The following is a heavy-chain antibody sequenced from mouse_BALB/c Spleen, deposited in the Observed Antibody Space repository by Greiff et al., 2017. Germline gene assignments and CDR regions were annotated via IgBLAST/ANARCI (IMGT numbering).Heavy chain of an antibody. D-gene: IGHD6-2*01. Sequence: QVQLQQPGAELVRPGASVKLSCKASGYTFTSYWINWVKQRPGQVLEWIGNIYPSDSYTNYNQKFKDKATLTVDKSSSTAYMQLSSPTSEDSAVYYCTRMGSPPYYAMDYWGQGTSVTVSS. J-gene: IGHJ4*01. CDR3: TRMGSPPYYAMDY. CDR1: GYTFTSYW. V-gene: IGHV1-69*02. CDR2: IYPSDSYT.